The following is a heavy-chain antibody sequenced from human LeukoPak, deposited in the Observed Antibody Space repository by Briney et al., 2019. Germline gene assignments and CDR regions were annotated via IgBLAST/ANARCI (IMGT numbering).Heavy chain of an antibody. CDR3: ASVDDYGGGGDYYGMDV. CDR2: IYYSGST. D-gene: IGHD4-23*01. J-gene: IGHJ6*02. V-gene: IGHV4-61*01. Sequence: SQTLSLTCTVSVGSVISGSYYWSWIRQPPGKGLEWIGYIYYSGSTNYNPSLKSRVTISVDTSKNQFSLKLSSVTAADTAVYYCASVDDYGGGGDYYGMDVWGQGTTVTVSS. CDR1: VGSVISGSYY.